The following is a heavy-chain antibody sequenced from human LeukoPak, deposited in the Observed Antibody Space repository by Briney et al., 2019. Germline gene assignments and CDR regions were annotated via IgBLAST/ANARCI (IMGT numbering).Heavy chain of an antibody. CDR1: GGTFSSYA. J-gene: IGHJ4*02. CDR2: IIPIFSTA. Sequence: ASVKVSCKASGGTFSSYAISWVRQAPGQGLEWMGGIIPIFSTANYAQKFQGRVTITADKSTSTAYMELSSLRSEDTAVYYCARAPWKSSSWYYLDYWGQGTLVTVSS. D-gene: IGHD6-13*01. V-gene: IGHV1-69*06. CDR3: ARAPWKSSSWYYLDY.